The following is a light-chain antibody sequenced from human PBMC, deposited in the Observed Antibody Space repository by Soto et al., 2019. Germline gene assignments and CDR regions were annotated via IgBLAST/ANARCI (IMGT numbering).Light chain of an antibody. V-gene: IGLV2-14*01. CDR2: EVT. Sequence: QSALPQPASVAGSPGPSISISCTGTSSDFGGYNYVSWYQQHPGKAPKLIIYEVTNRPPGVSNRFSGSKSGNTASLIISGLQSEDEADYYCISYRSGTTLVFGGGTKLTVL. CDR3: ISYRSGTTLV. CDR1: SSDFGGYNY. J-gene: IGLJ3*02.